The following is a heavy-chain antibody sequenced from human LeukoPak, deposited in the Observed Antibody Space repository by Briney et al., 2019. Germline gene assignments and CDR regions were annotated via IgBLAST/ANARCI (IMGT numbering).Heavy chain of an antibody. V-gene: IGHV3-21*01. J-gene: IGHJ4*02. D-gene: IGHD2-21*02. Sequence: PGGSLRLSCAASGFTFSTYIMNWVRQAPGKGLEWVSSITSGSSYVYYADSVKGRFTISRDNAKDSVYLQMNRLRAEDTAVYYCASIVVITATLDFDFWGQGTLVTVSS. CDR3: ASIVVITATLDFDF. CDR1: GFTFSTYI. CDR2: ITSGSSYV.